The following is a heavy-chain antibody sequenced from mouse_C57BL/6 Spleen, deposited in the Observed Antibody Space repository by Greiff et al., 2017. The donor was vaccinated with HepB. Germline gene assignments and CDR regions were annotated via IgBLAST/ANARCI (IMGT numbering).Heavy chain of an antibody. D-gene: IGHD1-1*01. CDR2: ISSGSSTI. CDR3: ARYYYGSSPNAMDY. J-gene: IGHJ4*01. V-gene: IGHV5-17*01. Sequence: EVKLVESGGGLVKPGGSLKPSCAASGFTFSDYGMHWVRQAPEKGLEWVAYISSGSSTIYYADTVKGRFTISRDNAKNTLFLQMTSLRSEDTAMYYCARYYYGSSPNAMDYWGQGTSVTVSS. CDR1: GFTFSDYG.